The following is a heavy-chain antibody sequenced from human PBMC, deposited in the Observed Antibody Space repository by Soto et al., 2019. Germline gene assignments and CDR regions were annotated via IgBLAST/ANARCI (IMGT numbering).Heavy chain of an antibody. V-gene: IGHV1-69*02. J-gene: IGHJ6*03. CDR2: IIPILGIA. D-gene: IGHD2-2*01. CDR3: ATSVYCSSTSCYSQFDYYYYYMDV. Sequence: GASVKVSCKASGGTFSSYTISWVRQAPGQGLEWMGRIIPILGIANYAQKSQGRVTITADKSTSTAYMELSSLRSEDTAVYYCATSVYCSSTSCYSQFDYYYYYMDVWGKGTTVTVSS. CDR1: GGTFSSYT.